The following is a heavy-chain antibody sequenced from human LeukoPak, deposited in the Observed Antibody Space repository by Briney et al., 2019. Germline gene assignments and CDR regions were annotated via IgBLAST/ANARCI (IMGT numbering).Heavy chain of an antibody. Sequence: TGGSLRLSCAASGFTVSNNYMSWVRQAPGKGLEWVSVIYSGGTTYYADSVKGRFTISRDNSKNTLYLQMNSLRAEDTAVYYCAKEAGTGWFHPWGQGTLVTVSS. CDR2: IYSGGTT. V-gene: IGHV3-53*01. J-gene: IGHJ5*02. D-gene: IGHD6-13*01. CDR1: GFTVSNNY. CDR3: AKEAGTGWFHP.